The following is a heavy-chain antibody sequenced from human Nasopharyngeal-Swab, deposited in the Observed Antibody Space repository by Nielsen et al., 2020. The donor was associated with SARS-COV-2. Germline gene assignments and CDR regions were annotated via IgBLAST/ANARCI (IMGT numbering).Heavy chain of an antibody. CDR2: INPSGGST. D-gene: IGHD5-12*01. J-gene: IGHJ4*02. CDR3: ARDQKYSGYDGSGY. V-gene: IGHV1-46*01. Sequence: WVRQAHGQGLEWMGIINPSGGSTSYAQKFQGRVTMTRDTSTSTVYMELSSLRSEDTAVYYCARDQKYSGYDGSGYWGQGTLVTVSS.